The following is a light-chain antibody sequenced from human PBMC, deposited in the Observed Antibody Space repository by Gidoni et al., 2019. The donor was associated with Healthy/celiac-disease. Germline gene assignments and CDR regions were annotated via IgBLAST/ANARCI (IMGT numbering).Light chain of an antibody. CDR3: QQYYSTPLT. J-gene: IGKJ5*01. V-gene: IGKV4-1*01. Sequence: DIVMTQSPDSLAVSLGERATINCKSSQSVLYSSNNKNYLAWYLQKPGQPPKLLIYWASTRESGVPDRFSGSGSGTYFTLTISSLQAEDVAVYYCQQYYSTPLTFXHXTRLEIK. CDR2: WAS. CDR1: QSVLYSSNNKNY.